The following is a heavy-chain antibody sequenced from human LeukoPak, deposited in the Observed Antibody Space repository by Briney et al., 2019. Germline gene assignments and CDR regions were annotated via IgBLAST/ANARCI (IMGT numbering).Heavy chain of an antibody. J-gene: IGHJ6*04. CDR2: IIPLFGTP. Sequence: SVKVSCKASGYTFTSYYMHWVRQAPGQGFEWMGGIIPLFGTPDYAQKFQDRLTITADKSTSTAYMELSSLRSEDTAVYYCASATLRCSGGSCYVMDVWGKGTTVTVSS. CDR3: ASATLRCSGGSCYVMDV. V-gene: IGHV1-69*06. CDR1: GYTFTSYY. D-gene: IGHD2-15*01.